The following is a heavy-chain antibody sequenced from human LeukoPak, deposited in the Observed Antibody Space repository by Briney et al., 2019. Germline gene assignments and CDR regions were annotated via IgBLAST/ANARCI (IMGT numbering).Heavy chain of an antibody. Sequence: ASVKVSCKASGYTFTGYYMHWVRQAPGQGLEWMGWINPNSGGTNYAQKFQGWVTMTRDTSISTAYMELSRLRSDDTAVYYCARESRPYYDSSGYYTFDYWGQGTLVTVSS. V-gene: IGHV1-2*04. CDR3: ARESRPYYDSSGYYTFDY. J-gene: IGHJ4*02. CDR2: INPNSGGT. CDR1: GYTFTGYY. D-gene: IGHD3-22*01.